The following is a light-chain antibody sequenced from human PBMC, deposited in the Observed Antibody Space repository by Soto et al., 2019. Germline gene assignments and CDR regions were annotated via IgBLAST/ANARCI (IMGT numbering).Light chain of an antibody. V-gene: IGKV2-28*01. CDR2: LGS. Sequence: EIVMTQSPPSLTVTPGEPASISCRSSQRLLHSNGNTFLDWYLQKPGQSPQLLIYLGSNRASGVPDGVSGSVAGTDFTLKISRVEAEDVGVYYCMQALQTPYTFGQGSKLEIK. CDR3: MQALQTPYT. J-gene: IGKJ2*01. CDR1: QRLLHSNGNTF.